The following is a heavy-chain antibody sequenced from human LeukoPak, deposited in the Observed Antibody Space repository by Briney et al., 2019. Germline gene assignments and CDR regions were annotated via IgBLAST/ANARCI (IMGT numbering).Heavy chain of an antibody. V-gene: IGHV4-61*02. CDR2: IYTSGST. D-gene: IGHD3-10*01. CDR3: ARAPREPLWFGEWTYFDY. Sequence: SETLSLTCTVSGGSISSGSYYWSWIRQPAGKGLEWIGRIYTSGSTNYNPSLKSRVTISVDTSKNQFSLKLSSVTAADTAVYYCARAPREPLWFGEWTYFDYWGQGTLVTVSS. J-gene: IGHJ4*02. CDR1: GGSISSGSYY.